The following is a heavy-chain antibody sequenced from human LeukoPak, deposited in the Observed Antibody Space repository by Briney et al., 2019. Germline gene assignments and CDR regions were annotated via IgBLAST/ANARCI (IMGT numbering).Heavy chain of an antibody. CDR1: GGTFSSYA. V-gene: IGHV1-69*05. D-gene: IGHD3-10*01. J-gene: IGHJ4*02. Sequence: GSSVKVSRKASGGTFSSYAISWVRQAPGQGLEWMGGIIPIFGTANYAQKFQGRVTITTDESTSTAYMELSSLRSEDTAVYYCARTTYYYGSGSYYTPDYWGQGTLVTVSS. CDR3: ARTTYYYGSGSYYTPDY. CDR2: IIPIFGTA.